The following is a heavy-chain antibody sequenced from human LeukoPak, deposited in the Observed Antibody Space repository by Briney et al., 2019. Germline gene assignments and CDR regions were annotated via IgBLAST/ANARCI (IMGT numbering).Heavy chain of an antibody. CDR1: GFTFSSYG. CDR3: AKSSSAGSGRWLFDF. V-gene: IGHV3-30*18. CDR2: ISSDGRNE. D-gene: IGHD6-19*01. J-gene: IGHJ4*02. Sequence: GGSLRLSCAASGFTFSSYGMHWVRQAPGKGLEWVAVISSDGRNEYYADSVRGRFTISRDNSKDTLFLQMNSLRAEDTALYYCAKSSSAGSGRWLFDFWGQGTLVTVSS.